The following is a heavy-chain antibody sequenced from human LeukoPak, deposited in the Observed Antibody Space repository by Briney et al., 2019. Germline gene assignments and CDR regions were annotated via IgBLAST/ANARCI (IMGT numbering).Heavy chain of an antibody. J-gene: IGHJ6*03. CDR1: GFTFSDYY. CDR2: IKQDGSEK. D-gene: IGHD6-13*01. V-gene: IGHV3-7*01. Sequence: GGSLRLSCAASGFTFSDYYMSWIRQAPGKGLEWVANIKQDGSEKYYVDSVKGRFTISRDNAKNSLYLQMNSLRAEDTAVYYCASRHSSSWYYYYYYMDVWGKGTTVTVSS. CDR3: ASRHSSSWYYYYYYMDV.